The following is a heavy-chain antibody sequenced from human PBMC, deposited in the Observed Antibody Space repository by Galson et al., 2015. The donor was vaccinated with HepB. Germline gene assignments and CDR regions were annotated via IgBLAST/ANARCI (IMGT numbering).Heavy chain of an antibody. Sequence: SVKVSCKASGYTFTSYGISWVRQAPGQGLEWMGWISAYNGNTNYAQKLQGRVTMTTDTSTSTAYMELRSLRSDDTAVYYCARDPRYCSSTSCSGYGMDVWGQGTTVTVSS. D-gene: IGHD2-2*01. CDR2: ISAYNGNT. V-gene: IGHV1-18*01. J-gene: IGHJ6*02. CDR3: ARDPRYCSSTSCSGYGMDV. CDR1: GYTFTSYG.